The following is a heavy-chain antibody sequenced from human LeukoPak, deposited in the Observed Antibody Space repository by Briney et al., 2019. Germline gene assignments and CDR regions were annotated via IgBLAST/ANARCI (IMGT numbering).Heavy chain of an antibody. V-gene: IGHV3-21*01. CDR3: ARSRITMIVVVDYWYFDL. Sequence: GGSLRLSCAASGFTFSSYSMNWVRQAPGKGLEWVSSISSSSSYIYYADSVKSQFTISRDNAKNSLYLQMNSLRAEDTAVYYCARSRITMIVVVDYWYFDLWGRGTLVTVSS. D-gene: IGHD3-22*01. CDR1: GFTFSSYS. J-gene: IGHJ2*01. CDR2: ISSSSSYI.